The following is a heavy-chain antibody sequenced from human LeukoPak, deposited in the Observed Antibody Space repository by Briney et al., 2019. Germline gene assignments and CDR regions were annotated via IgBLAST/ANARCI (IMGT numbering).Heavy chain of an antibody. CDR2: ISSSGSTI. CDR3: ARDRVNWNYSSSVDY. CDR1: GFTFSDYY. J-gene: IGHJ4*02. Sequence: PGGSLRLSCAASGFTFSDYYMSWIRQAPGKGLEWVSYISSSGSTIYYADSVKGRFTISRDNAKNSLYLQMNSLRAEDTAVYYCARDRVNWNYSSSVDYWGQGTLVTVSS. D-gene: IGHD1-7*01. V-gene: IGHV3-11*04.